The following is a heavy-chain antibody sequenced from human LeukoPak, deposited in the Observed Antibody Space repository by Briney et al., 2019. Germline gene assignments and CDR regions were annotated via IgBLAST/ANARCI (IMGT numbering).Heavy chain of an antibody. CDR3: AKDIHTHTTYYFDY. CDR1: GDSFSSGNYY. CDR2: IYYSGNT. D-gene: IGHD2-2*02. Sequence: SETLSLTCSVSGDSFSSGNYYWGWIRQPPGKGLEWMGSIYYSGNTYYNPSLKSRVTISVDTSKNQFSLKVNSVTAADTAVYYCAKDIHTHTTYYFDYWGQGTLVTVSS. J-gene: IGHJ4*02. V-gene: IGHV4-39*02.